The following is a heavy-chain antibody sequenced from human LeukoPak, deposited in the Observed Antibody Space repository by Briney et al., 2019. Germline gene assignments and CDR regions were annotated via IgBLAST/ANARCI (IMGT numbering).Heavy chain of an antibody. Sequence: SETLSLTCTVSGVSISSSSYYWGWIRQPPGKGLEWIGSIYYSGSTYYNPSLKSRVTISVDTSKNQFSLKLSSVTAADTAVYYCARHGLRGLVGYWGQGTLVTVSS. J-gene: IGHJ4*02. CDR2: IYYSGST. CDR3: ARHGLRGLVGY. V-gene: IGHV4-39*01. CDR1: GVSISSSSYY. D-gene: IGHD4-17*01.